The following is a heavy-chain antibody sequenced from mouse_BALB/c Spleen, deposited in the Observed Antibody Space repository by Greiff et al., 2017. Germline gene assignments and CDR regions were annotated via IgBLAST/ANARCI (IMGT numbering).Heavy chain of an antibody. CDR3: TRPHYYGYGYAMDY. CDR1: GYTFTSYW. V-gene: IGHV1-5*01. J-gene: IGHJ4*01. D-gene: IGHD1-2*01. CDR2: IYPGNSDT. Sequence: VQLKESGTVLARPGASVKMSCKASGYTFTSYWMHWVKQRPGQGLEWIGAIYPGNSDTSYNQKFKGKAKLTAVTSTSTAYMELSSLTHEDSAVYDCTRPHYYGYGYAMDYWGQGTSVTVSS.